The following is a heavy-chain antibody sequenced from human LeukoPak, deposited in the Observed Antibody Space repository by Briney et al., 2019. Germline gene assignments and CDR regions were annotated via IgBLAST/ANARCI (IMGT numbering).Heavy chain of an antibody. CDR1: GFTFSSYA. CDR2: ISASGGST. CDR3: ARGLVSPSPSYFDY. V-gene: IGHV3-23*01. D-gene: IGHD2-8*01. J-gene: IGHJ4*02. Sequence: GGSLRLSCAASGFTFSSYAMSWVRQAPGKGLEWVSAISASGGSTYYADSVKGRFTISRDNSKNTLYLQMNSLRAEDTAVYYCARGLVSPSPSYFDYWGQGTLVTVSS.